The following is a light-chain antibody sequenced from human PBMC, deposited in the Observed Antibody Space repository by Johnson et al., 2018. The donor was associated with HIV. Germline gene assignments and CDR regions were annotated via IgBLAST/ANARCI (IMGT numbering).Light chain of an antibody. Sequence: QSALTQPPSVSAAPGQRVNISCSGHSSNIENYFVSWYKQLPGAAPRLLIYEDYKRPSGIPDRFSGSKSGASATLGITGLQTGDEADYYCGVWDASLSPHYVVGTGTTITVL. J-gene: IGLJ1*01. CDR2: EDY. CDR3: GVWDASLSPHYV. CDR1: SSNIENYF. V-gene: IGLV1-51*02.